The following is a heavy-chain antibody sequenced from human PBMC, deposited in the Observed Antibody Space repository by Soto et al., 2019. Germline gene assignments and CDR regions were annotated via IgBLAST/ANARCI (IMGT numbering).Heavy chain of an antibody. D-gene: IGHD1-20*01. Sequence: PSETLSLTCAVYGGSFSGYYWNWIRQPPGKGLEWIGEINHSGSTNYNPSLKSRVTISVDTSKNQFSLKLSSVTAADTAVYYCARGGKDNWNLFDYWGQGTLVTVSS. J-gene: IGHJ4*02. CDR1: GGSFSGYY. V-gene: IGHV4-34*01. CDR3: ARGGKDNWNLFDY. CDR2: INHSGST.